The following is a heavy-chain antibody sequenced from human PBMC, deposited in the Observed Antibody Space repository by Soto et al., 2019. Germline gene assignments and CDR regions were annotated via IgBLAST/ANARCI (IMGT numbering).Heavy chain of an antibody. Sequence: QVQLVESGGDLVKPGGSLRLSCAASGFKFSDYYMTWIRQAPGKGLEWVSYISSSGTGIYYADSVKGRFTISRDNAKNSLYLQMSSLRAEDTAVYYCARAYSDAFDIWGQGTMVTVSS. D-gene: IGHD2-15*01. CDR3: ARAYSDAFDI. V-gene: IGHV3-11*01. CDR1: GFKFSDYY. J-gene: IGHJ3*02. CDR2: ISSSGTGI.